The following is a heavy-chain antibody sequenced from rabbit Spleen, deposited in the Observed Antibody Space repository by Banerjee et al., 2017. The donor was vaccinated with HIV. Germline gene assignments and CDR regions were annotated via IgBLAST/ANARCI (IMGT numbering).Heavy chain of an antibody. CDR1: GFPFSEKAV. D-gene: IGHD8-1*01. J-gene: IGHJ4*01. CDR2: IYAGSSAGN. Sequence: QEQLVESGGGLVKPGASLTLTCKASGFPFSEKAVMCWVRQVPGKGLEWIAWIYAGSSAGNDAASWAKGRFTISRTSSTTVTLQMTSLTVADTATYFCAKYADSSGHFNLWGQGTLVTVS. CDR3: AKYADSSGHFNL. V-gene: IGHV1S45*01.